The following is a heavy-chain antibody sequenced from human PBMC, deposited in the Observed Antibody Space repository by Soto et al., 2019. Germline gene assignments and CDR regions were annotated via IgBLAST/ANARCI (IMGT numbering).Heavy chain of an antibody. Sequence: QVQLVQSGAEVKKPGSSVKVSCKASGGTFSSYTIRWVRQDHGQGLEWMGRIIPILGIANYAQKFQGRVTITVEKSTSKAYMELSSLRSEDTAVYYCASHYGSYYYGMDVWGQGTTVTVSS. CDR1: GGTFSSYT. CDR2: IIPILGIA. CDR3: ASHYGSYYYGMDV. V-gene: IGHV1-69*02. D-gene: IGHD4-17*01. J-gene: IGHJ6*02.